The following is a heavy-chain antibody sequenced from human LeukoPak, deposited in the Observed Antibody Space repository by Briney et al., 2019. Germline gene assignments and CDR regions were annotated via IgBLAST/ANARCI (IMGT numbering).Heavy chain of an antibody. CDR3: AKESSIMTS. V-gene: IGHV3-23*01. CDR2: ISGSGDST. Sequence: GGSLRVSCAGSGFMFSSYAMSWVRQAPGKGLEWVSAISGSGDSTYYADSVKGRFTISRDNSMNTLYLQMNSPRAEDTAIYYCAKESSIMTSWGQGTLVTVSS. J-gene: IGHJ5*02. CDR1: GFMFSSYA. D-gene: IGHD3-10*01.